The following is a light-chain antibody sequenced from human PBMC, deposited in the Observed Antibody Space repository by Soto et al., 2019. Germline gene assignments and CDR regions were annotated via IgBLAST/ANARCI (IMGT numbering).Light chain of an antibody. CDR2: GES. V-gene: IGKV3-20*01. CDR1: QSVSSSY. J-gene: IGKJ5*01. CDR3: QQYGGSPSIT. Sequence: IVLTQSPGTLSLSLGERATLSCRASQSVSSSYLAWYQLKPGQAPRLLIYGESGRATGIPDRFSGTGSGTDFTLTITRLEPEDFALYYCQQYGGSPSITFGQGTRLEIK.